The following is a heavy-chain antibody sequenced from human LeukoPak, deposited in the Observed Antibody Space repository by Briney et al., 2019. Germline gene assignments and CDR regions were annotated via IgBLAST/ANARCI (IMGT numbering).Heavy chain of an antibody. D-gene: IGHD4-17*01. J-gene: IGHJ3*01. Sequence: AGGSLRLSCAASGFTFSSYGMHWVRQAPGKGLEWVALIWFDGSKKYYADSVKGRFTISRDNSKNMLYMHMNSLRAEDTAVYYCAKTPPVTTGVFDFWGQGTLVTVSS. CDR1: GFTFSSYG. V-gene: IGHV3-33*06. CDR3: AKTPPVTTGVFDF. CDR2: IWFDGSKK.